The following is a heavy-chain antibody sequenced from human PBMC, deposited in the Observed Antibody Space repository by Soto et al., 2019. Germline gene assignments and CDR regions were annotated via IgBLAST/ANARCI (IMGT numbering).Heavy chain of an antibody. V-gene: IGHV5-51*01. J-gene: IGHJ4*02. CDR2: IYPGDSDT. Sequence: GESLKISCKASGYIFGNSWIGWVRQMPGKGLEWMGIIYPGDSDTTYSPSFQGQVTISADKSISTAYLQWSSLKPSDTAMYYCARREAWYYFDYWGQGTLVTVS. CDR1: GYIFGNSW. CDR3: ARREAWYYFDY. D-gene: IGHD2-15*01.